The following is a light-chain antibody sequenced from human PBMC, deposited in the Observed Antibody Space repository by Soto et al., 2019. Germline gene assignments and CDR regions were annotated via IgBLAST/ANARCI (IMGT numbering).Light chain of an antibody. CDR3: QQYAYPPWT. Sequence: DTVLTQSPGTLSLSPGERATLSCRASQSVTSTYLAWYQHRPGQAPRLLIYGASTRATGIPDRFSGSGSGTDFTLTINRLEPEDFAVYYCQQYAYPPWTFGHGTKVEIK. J-gene: IGKJ1*01. CDR2: GAS. CDR1: QSVTSTY. V-gene: IGKV3-20*01.